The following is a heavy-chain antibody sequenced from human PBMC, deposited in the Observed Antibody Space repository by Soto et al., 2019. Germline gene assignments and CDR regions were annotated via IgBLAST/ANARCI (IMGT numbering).Heavy chain of an antibody. Sequence: GASVKVSCKASGYTFTSYGISWVRQAPGQGLEWMGWISAYNGNTNYAQKLQGRVTMTTDTSTSTAYMELRSLRAEDTAVYYCAKTPDPSSSWFPYFDYWGQGTLVTVSS. CDR2: ISAYNGNT. CDR1: GYTFTSYG. J-gene: IGHJ4*02. CDR3: AKTPDPSSSWFPYFDY. V-gene: IGHV1-18*01. D-gene: IGHD6-13*01.